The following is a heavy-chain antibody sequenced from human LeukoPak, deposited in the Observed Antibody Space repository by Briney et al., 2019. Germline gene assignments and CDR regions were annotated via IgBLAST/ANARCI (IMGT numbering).Heavy chain of an antibody. Sequence: ASVKVSCKASGYTFTSYPISWVRQAPGQGLEWMGWINPNSGGTNYAQKFQGRVTMTRDTSISTAYMELSRLRSDDAAVYYCARALAGAAAPSGDLDYWGQGTLVTVSS. V-gene: IGHV1-2*02. CDR3: ARALAGAAAPSGDLDY. J-gene: IGHJ4*02. CDR1: GYTFTSYP. D-gene: IGHD6-13*01. CDR2: INPNSGGT.